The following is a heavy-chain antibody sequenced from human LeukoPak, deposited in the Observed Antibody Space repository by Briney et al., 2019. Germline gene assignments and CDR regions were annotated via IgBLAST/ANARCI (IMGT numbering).Heavy chain of an antibody. CDR2: TYYRSKWYN. CDR3: ARDDSSGYYKRGWFDP. J-gene: IGHJ5*02. V-gene: IGHV6-1*01. D-gene: IGHD3-22*01. Sequence: SQTLSLTCAISGDSVSSNSAAWNWIRQSPSRGLEWLGRTYYRSKWYNDYAVSVKSRITINPDTSKNQFSLQLDSVTPEDTAVYYCARDDSSGYYKRGWFDPWGQGTQVTVSS. CDR1: GDSVSSNSAA.